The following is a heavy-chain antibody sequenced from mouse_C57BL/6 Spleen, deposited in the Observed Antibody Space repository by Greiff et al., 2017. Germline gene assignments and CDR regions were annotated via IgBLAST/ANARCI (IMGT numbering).Heavy chain of an antibody. CDR1: GYTFTTYP. D-gene: IGHD1-1*01. CDR3: AIITTVVGRGFDY. J-gene: IGHJ2*01. CDR2: FHPYNDDT. Sequence: QVHVKQSGAELVKPGASVKMSCKASGYTFTTYPIEWMKQNHGKSLEWIGNFHPYNDDTKYNEKFKGKATLTVEKSSSTVYLELSRLTSDDSAVYYCAIITTVVGRGFDYWGQGTTLTVSS. V-gene: IGHV1-47*01.